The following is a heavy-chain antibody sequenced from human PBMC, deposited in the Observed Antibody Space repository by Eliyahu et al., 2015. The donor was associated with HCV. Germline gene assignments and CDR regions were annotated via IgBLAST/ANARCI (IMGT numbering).Heavy chain of an antibody. Sequence: QVQLVQSGAEVKKPGSSVKVSCKASGGXFSSYXISWVRQAPGQGLEWMGGIIPIFGTANYAQKFQGRVTITADESTSTAYMELSSLRSEDTAVYYCARGSGGSYRPYYYYGMDVWGQGTTVTVSS. V-gene: IGHV1-69*01. CDR3: ARGSGGSYRPYYYYGMDV. CDR1: GGXFSSYX. CDR2: IIPIFGTA. D-gene: IGHD1-26*01. J-gene: IGHJ6*02.